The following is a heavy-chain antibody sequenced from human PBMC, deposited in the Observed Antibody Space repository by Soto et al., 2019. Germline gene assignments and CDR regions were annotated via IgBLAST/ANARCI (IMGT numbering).Heavy chain of an antibody. CDR3: ARSSGVVTAADY. CDR1: GYTFTSYA. D-gene: IGHD2-21*02. V-gene: IGHV1-3*01. CDR2: INAVNGNT. Sequence: QVQLVQSGAEVKKPGASVKVSCKASGYTFTSYAMHWVRQAPGQRLEWMGWINAVNGNTKYSQKCQGRVTITRDTSVSIGYTELSSLRSEGTAVSQCARSSGVVTAADYWGQRTLVTVSS. J-gene: IGHJ4*02.